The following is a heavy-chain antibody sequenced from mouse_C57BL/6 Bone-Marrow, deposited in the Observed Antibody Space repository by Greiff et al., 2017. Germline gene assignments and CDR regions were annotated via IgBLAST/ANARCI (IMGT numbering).Heavy chain of an antibody. CDR2: IDPSDSYT. V-gene: IGHV1-69*01. D-gene: IGHD1-1*01. Sequence: VKLMESGAELVMPGASVKLSCKASGYTFTSYWMHWVKQRPGQGLEWIGEIDPSDSYTNYNQKFKGKSTLTVDKSSSTAYMQLSSLTSEDSAVYYCARDITTVVERTWFAYWGQGTLVTVSA. CDR1: GYTFTSYW. CDR3: ARDITTVVERTWFAY. J-gene: IGHJ3*01.